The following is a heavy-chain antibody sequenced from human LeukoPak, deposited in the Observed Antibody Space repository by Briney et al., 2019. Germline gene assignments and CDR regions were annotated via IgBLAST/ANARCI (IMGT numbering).Heavy chain of an antibody. CDR2: ISTDGSYK. CDR3: ARSLIPGRWYFDL. CDR1: GFTFSSFP. J-gene: IGHJ2*01. D-gene: IGHD3-16*01. V-gene: IGHV3-30*04. Sequence: PGKSLRLSCAVFGFTFSSFPFHWVRQAPGKGLEWVAAISTDGSYKYHGDSVKGRFTISRDNPMNTLYLQMNGLRPDDTAVYYCARSLIPGRWYFDLWGRGTLVTVSS.